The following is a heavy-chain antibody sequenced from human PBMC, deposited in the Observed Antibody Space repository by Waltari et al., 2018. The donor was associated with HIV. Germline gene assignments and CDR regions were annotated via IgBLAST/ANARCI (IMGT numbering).Heavy chain of an antibody. D-gene: IGHD5-18*01. CDR3: ARDSTSMVSYFDY. Sequence: QVHLVESGGGVVQPGRSLRLSCSASGFTFSSFARHWVRQSPGPRLEWVALISYDGSAKYYADSVKGRFTISRDNSKNTLYLQMKNLGTDDTAVFFCARDSTSMVSYFDYWGRGILVTVSS. CDR1: GFTFSSFA. V-gene: IGHV3-30-3*01. CDR2: ISYDGSAK. J-gene: IGHJ4*02.